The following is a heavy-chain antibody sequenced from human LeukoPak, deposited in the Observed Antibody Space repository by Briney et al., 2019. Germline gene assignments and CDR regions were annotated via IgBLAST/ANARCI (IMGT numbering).Heavy chain of an antibody. V-gene: IGHV4-59*11. Sequence: SETLSLTCTVSGGSISSHYWSWIRQPPGKGLEWIGYIYYSGSTNYNPSLKSRVTISVDTCKNQFSLKLSSVTAADTAVYYCARGGSSSSVAYWGQGTLVTVSS. D-gene: IGHD6-6*01. J-gene: IGHJ4*02. CDR3: ARGGSSSSVAY. CDR1: GGSISSHY. CDR2: IYYSGST.